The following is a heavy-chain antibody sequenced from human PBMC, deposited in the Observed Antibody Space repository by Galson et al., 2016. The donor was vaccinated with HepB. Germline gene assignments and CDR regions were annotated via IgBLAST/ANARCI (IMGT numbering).Heavy chain of an antibody. V-gene: IGHV3-23*01. D-gene: IGHD3-10*01. CDR1: GFSFSNYA. Sequence: SLRLSCAGSGFSFSNYAMSWVRQAPGKGLEWVSAISATGGNTHYAESVKGRFTISRDNSRNTLYLEMTTLRAEDTAVYYCARDGRGAYSSSDWFDSWGQETLVTVSS. CDR3: ARDGRGAYSSSDWFDS. J-gene: IGHJ5*01. CDR2: ISATGGNT.